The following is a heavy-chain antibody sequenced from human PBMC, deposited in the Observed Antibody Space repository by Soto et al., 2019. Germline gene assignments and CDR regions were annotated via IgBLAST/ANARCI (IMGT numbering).Heavy chain of an antibody. CDR3: ARGPRDYVWGSYRCLFDY. V-gene: IGHV3-30-3*01. CDR1: GFTFSSYA. J-gene: IGHJ4*02. CDR2: ISYDGSNK. Sequence: QVQLVESGGGVVQPGRSLRLSCAASGFTFSSYAMHWVRQAPGKGLEWVAVISYDGSNKYYADSVKGRFTISRDNSKNTLYLQMNSLRAEDTAVYYCARGPRDYVWGSYRCLFDYWGQGTLVTVSS. D-gene: IGHD3-16*02.